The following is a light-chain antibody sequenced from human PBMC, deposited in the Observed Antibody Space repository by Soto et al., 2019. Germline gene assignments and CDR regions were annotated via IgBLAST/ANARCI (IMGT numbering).Light chain of an antibody. Sequence: QSVLTXAPSVSGAPGQRVTXXXTXXXXXXGAGYAVNWYQQLPGRAPKLLIYGNTNRPSGVPDRFSGSKSGTSASLAITGLQGEDEADYYCQSYDSSLSASVFGGGTKLTVL. V-gene: IGLV1-40*01. J-gene: IGLJ3*02. CDR3: QSYDSSLSASV. CDR2: GNT. CDR1: XXXXGAGYA.